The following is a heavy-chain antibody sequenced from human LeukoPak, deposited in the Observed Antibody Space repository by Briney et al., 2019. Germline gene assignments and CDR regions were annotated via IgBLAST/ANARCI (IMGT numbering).Heavy chain of an antibody. CDR3: TRSGTVTTWNY. D-gene: IGHD4-17*01. Sequence: PSQTLSLTCTVSGGSISSGGYYWSWIRQHPGKGLEWIGCIYYSGTTYYHPSLTSRVAISVDTSKNQFSLKLSSVTAADTAVYYCTRSGTVTTWNYWGQGTLVTVSS. CDR1: GGSISSGGYY. J-gene: IGHJ4*02. CDR2: IYYSGTT. V-gene: IGHV4-31*03.